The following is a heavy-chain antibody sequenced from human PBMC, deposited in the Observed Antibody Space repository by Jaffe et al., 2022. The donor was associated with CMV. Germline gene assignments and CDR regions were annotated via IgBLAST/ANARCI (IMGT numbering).Heavy chain of an antibody. CDR3: VKQGLYNWNFRGRIFDL. J-gene: IGHJ4*01. D-gene: IGHD1-7*01. Sequence: EVQLLESGGGLVQPGGSLRLSCAASGFTFGDYAMTWVRQNPAKGLEWVSAITGSGSSKYYIDSVEGRFTISRDNSKNTLSLQMNSLRAEDTAIYYCVKQGLYNWNFRGRIFDLWGQGTQVTVSS. V-gene: IGHV3-23*01. CDR2: ITGSGSSK. CDR1: GFTFGDYA.